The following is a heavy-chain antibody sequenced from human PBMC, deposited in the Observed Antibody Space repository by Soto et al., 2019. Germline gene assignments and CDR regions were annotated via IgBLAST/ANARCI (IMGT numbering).Heavy chain of an antibody. CDR1: GDSVSGYY. CDR3: ARDDKGVSAAMLY. J-gene: IGHJ4*02. V-gene: IGHV4-4*07. D-gene: IGHD2-2*01. Sequence: SETLSLTCSVSGDSVSGYYWYWIRQPAGKGLEWIGRMYTSGITNYSPSLKSRVTMSVDTSKNQFSLKLTSVTAADTAVYYCARDDKGVSAAMLYWGQGTLVTVSS. CDR2: MYTSGIT.